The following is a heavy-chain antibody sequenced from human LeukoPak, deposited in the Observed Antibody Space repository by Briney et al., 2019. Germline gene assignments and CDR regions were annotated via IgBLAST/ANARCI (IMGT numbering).Heavy chain of an antibody. CDR3: ARVGPVVVAARVWFDP. V-gene: IGHV1-69*13. D-gene: IGHD2-15*01. CDR2: IIPIFGTA. J-gene: IGHJ5*02. Sequence: ASVKVSCKASGGTFSSYAISWVRQAHGQGLEWMGGIIPIFGTANYAQKFQGRVTITADESTSTAYMELSSLRSEDTAVYYCARVGPVVVAARVWFDPWGQGTLVTVSS. CDR1: GGTFSSYA.